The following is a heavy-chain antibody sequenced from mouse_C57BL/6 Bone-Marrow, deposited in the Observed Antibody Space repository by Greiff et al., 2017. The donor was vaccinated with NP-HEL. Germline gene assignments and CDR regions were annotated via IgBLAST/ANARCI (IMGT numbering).Heavy chain of an antibody. J-gene: IGHJ1*03. D-gene: IGHD4-1*02. CDR1: GFTFSSYG. CDR2: ISSGGSYT. CDR3: ASTPQLVRWYFDV. V-gene: IGHV5-6*01. Sequence: EVKLVESGGDLVKPGGSLKLSCAASGFTFSSYGMSWVRQTPDKRLAWVATISSGGSYTYYPDSVQGRFTISSDYAKNTLYMQRGSLKSEDIAMYYCASTPQLVRWYFDVWGTGTTVTVSS.